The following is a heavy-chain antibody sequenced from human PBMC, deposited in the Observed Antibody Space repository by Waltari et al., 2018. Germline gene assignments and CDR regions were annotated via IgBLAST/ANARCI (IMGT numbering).Heavy chain of an antibody. J-gene: IGHJ5*02. CDR3: ARAPVAAVKRDWSDP. D-gene: IGHD6-13*01. Sequence: QVQLQESGPGLVKPSQTLSLTCTVSGGSISSGSYYWSWIRQPAGKGLEWIGRIYTSGSTNYNPSLKSRVTISVDTSKNQFSLKLSSVTAADTAVYYCARAPVAAVKRDWSDPWGQGTLVTVSS. CDR2: IYTSGST. CDR1: GGSISSGSYY. V-gene: IGHV4-61*02.